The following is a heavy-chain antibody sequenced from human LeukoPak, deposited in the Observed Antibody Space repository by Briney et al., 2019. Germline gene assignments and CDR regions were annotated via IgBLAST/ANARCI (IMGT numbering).Heavy chain of an antibody. CDR1: GFTFSSYA. Sequence: QTGGSLRLSCAASGFTFSSYAMHWVRQAPGKGLEWVAVISYDGSNKYYADSVKGRFTISRDNSKNTLYLQMNSLRAEDTAVYYCARDWTDSSGYYLYYFDYWGQGTLVTVSS. D-gene: IGHD3-22*01. V-gene: IGHV3-30-3*01. CDR2: ISYDGSNK. CDR3: ARDWTDSSGYYLYYFDY. J-gene: IGHJ4*02.